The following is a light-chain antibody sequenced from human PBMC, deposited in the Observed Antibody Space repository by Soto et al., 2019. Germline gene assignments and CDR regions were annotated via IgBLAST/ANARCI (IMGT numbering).Light chain of an antibody. V-gene: IGKV1-5*01. Sequence: DIQMTQSPSTLSASVGDRVTITSRASQTIRSWLAWYQQKPGKAPKLLIYDASSLESGVPSRFSGSGSGTEFTLTISSLQPDDFATYYCQQYNSYLYTFGQGTKVEIK. CDR1: QTIRSW. J-gene: IGKJ2*01. CDR2: DAS. CDR3: QQYNSYLYT.